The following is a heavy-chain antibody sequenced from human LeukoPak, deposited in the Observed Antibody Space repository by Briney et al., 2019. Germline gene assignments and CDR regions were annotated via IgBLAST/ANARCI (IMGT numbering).Heavy chain of an antibody. Sequence: GSSVKVSCKASGGTFSSYAISWVRQAPGQGLEWMGRIIPILGIANYAQKFQGRVTITADKSTSTAYMELSSLRSEDTAVYYCARVPSGSSSPFDIWGQGTMVTVSS. CDR1: GGTFSSYA. CDR2: IIPILGIA. V-gene: IGHV1-69*04. J-gene: IGHJ3*02. CDR3: ARVPSGSSSPFDI. D-gene: IGHD6-13*01.